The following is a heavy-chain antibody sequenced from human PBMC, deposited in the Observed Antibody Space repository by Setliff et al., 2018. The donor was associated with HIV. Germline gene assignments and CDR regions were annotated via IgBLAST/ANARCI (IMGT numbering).Heavy chain of an antibody. CDR3: ARDYLYYNLYNGSPVYGMDV. J-gene: IGHJ6*02. CDR1: GFTFSSYE. V-gene: IGHV3-48*03. D-gene: IGHD3-3*01. CDR2: IAGSSDTI. Sequence: PGGSLRLSCAGSGFTFSSYEMDWFRQAPGKGLEWVSYIAGSSDTIYYANSVKGRFTISRDNAKNSLYLQMNTLRAEDTAVYYCARDYLYYNLYNGSPVYGMDVWGQGTTVTVSS.